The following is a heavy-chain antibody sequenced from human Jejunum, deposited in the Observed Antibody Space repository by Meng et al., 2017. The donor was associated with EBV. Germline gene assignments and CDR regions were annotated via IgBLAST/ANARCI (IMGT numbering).Heavy chain of an antibody. CDR2: MNPNSGYT. CDR1: GYTFTSFD. CDR3: ARAMDFFDY. V-gene: IGHV1-8*01. Sequence: QVQLLQSGAEVKTPXASVKVSCKTSGYTFTSFDINWVRQAPGQGLEWMGCMNPNSGYTVYAQKFQGRVAMTRDASMSAVFMELTSLRSEDTAVYYCARAMDFFDYWGQGTLVTVSS. D-gene: IGHD5-24*01. J-gene: IGHJ4*02.